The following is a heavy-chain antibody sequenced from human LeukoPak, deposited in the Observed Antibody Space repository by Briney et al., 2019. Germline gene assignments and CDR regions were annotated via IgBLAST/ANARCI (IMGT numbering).Heavy chain of an antibody. CDR1: GYTFTDHH. CDR3: ARTKRYFDWLSPRRGGGYYFDY. J-gene: IGHJ4*02. CDR2: INPNSGGT. V-gene: IGHV1-2*02. Sequence: ASVKVSCKASGYTFTDHHIHWLRQAPGQGLEWMGWINPNSGGTNYAQKFQGRVTMTRDTSISTAYMELSRLRSDDTAVYYCARTKRYFDWLSPRRGGGYYFDYWGQGTLVTVSS. D-gene: IGHD3-9*01.